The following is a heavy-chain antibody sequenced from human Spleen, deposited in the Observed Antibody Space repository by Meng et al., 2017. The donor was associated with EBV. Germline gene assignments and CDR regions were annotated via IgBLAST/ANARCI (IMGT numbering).Heavy chain of an antibody. V-gene: IGHV2-5*02. CDR3: AHTYQLLTAFDS. D-gene: IGHD2-2*01. J-gene: IGHJ5*01. Sequence: QITLKDSGPTQVKPTQTLTLTCTFSGFLLSTSGVGVGWFRQPPGKALEWLALIYWGDDKRYNPALKSRVTITRGTSEKQVVLTMTNMDHVDTATYYCAHTYQLLTAFDSWGQGTLVTVSS. CDR1: GFLLSTSGVG. CDR2: IYWGDDK.